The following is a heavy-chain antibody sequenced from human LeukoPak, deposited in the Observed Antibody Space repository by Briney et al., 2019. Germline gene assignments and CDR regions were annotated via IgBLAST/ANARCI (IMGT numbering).Heavy chain of an antibody. J-gene: IGHJ4*02. D-gene: IGHD5-12*01. Sequence: GGSLRLSCAASGFTFSSYWMSWVRQAPGKGLEWVANIKHDGSEKYYVDSVKGRFTISRDNSKNTLYLQMNSLRAEDTAVYYCAKVRNSGYENYFDYWGQGTLVTVSS. CDR3: AKVRNSGYENYFDY. CDR1: GFTFSSYW. CDR2: IKHDGSEK. V-gene: IGHV3-7*01.